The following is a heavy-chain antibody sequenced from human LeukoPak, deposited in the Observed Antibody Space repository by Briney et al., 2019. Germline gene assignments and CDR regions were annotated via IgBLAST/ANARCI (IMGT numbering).Heavy chain of an antibody. D-gene: IGHD2-2*01. CDR3: ARNLPAADY. V-gene: IGHV3-13*01. J-gene: IGHJ4*02. Sequence: GGSLRLSCAVSGFTFSSYDMHWVRQAPGKGLEWVSAIGTAYDTYYPGSVKGRFTISRDNAKNSLYLQMNSLRAEDTAVYYCARNLPAADYWGQGTLVTVSS. CDR2: IGTAYDT. CDR1: GFTFSSYD.